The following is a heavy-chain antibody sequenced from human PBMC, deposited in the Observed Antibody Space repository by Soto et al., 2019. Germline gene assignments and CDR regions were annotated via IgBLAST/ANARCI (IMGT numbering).Heavy chain of an antibody. CDR1: ENSFTTFW. CDR3: ATTMTLSA. CDR2: IDPEDSHT. Sequence: EEQLVPSGAEVKKPGESLRISCKGHENSFTTFWINWLRQMPGRGLEWVGRIDPEDSHTNYSPSLRGHVTISVDKSNSTAYLEWGSLRASDSAMYYCATTMTLSAWGQGTLVTVSS. V-gene: IGHV5-10-1*03. J-gene: IGHJ4*02.